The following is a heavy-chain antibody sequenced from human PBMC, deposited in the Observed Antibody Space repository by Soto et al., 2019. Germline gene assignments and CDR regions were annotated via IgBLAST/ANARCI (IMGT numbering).Heavy chain of an antibody. J-gene: IGHJ3*02. Sequence: ASVKVSCKASGYSFSTNYFPWVRQAPGQGLEWMGWINPPSGGTAYAQNLQGRVTLTRDTSINTAYMELSRLNSDGTAVYYCARVWTENYNDSSGFDDAFDIWGPGTMVTVSS. D-gene: IGHD3-22*01. CDR3: ARVWTENYNDSSGFDDAFDI. CDR1: GYSFSTNY. V-gene: IGHV1-2*02. CDR2: INPPSGGT.